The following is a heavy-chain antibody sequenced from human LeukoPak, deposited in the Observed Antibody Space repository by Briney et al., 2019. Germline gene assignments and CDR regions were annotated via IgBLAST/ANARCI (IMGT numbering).Heavy chain of an antibody. Sequence: GGSLRLSCAASGFTFSSYWMSWVRQAPGKGLEWVSAISGSGSSGYYADPVKGRFTISRDNSKNTLYLQMNSLRPEDTAVYYCARRGPFGDYGKFDPWGQGTLVTVFS. CDR3: ARRGPFGDYGKFDP. CDR2: ISGSGSSG. J-gene: IGHJ5*02. CDR1: GFTFSSYW. D-gene: IGHD4-17*01. V-gene: IGHV3-23*01.